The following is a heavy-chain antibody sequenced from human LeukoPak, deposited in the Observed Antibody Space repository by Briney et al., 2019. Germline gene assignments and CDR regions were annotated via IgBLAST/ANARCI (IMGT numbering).Heavy chain of an antibody. V-gene: IGHV4-39*07. CDR3: ARERTEAYGNILYFDY. CDR2: IYYSGST. J-gene: IGHJ4*02. D-gene: IGHD2/OR15-2a*01. Sequence: PSETLSLTCTVSGGSISSSSYYWGWIRQPPGKGLEWIGSIYYSGSTYYNPSLKSRVTISVDTSKNQFSLKLSSVTAADTAVYYCARERTEAYGNILYFDYWGQGTLVTVSS. CDR1: GGSISSSSYY.